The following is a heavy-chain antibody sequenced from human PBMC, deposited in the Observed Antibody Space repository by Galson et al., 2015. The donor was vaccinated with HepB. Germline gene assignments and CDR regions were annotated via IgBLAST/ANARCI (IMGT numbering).Heavy chain of an antibody. CDR3: ARRGPWGAFDI. Sequence: AISGDSVSSNSVTWNWIRQSPSRGLEWLGRTYYRSKWYNDYVLSVKSRITINPDTSKNQFSLQLNSVTPEDTALYYCARRGPWGAFDIWGQGTMVTVSS. J-gene: IGHJ3*02. CDR1: GDSVSSNSVT. D-gene: IGHD3-16*01. V-gene: IGHV6-1*01. CDR2: TYYRSKWYN.